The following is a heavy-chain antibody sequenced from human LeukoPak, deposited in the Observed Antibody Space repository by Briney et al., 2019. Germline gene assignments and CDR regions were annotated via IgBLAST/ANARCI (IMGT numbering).Heavy chain of an antibody. V-gene: IGHV4-4*07. CDR3: ARERTAYSSSWNLDY. CDR2: IYTSGST. CDR1: GGSFSGYY. Sequence: SETLSLTCAVYGGSFSGYYWSWMRQPAGKGLEWIGHIYTSGSTNYNPSLKSRVTISIDTSKNQFSLKLSSVTAADTAVYYCARERTAYSSSWNLDYWGQGTLVTVSS. D-gene: IGHD6-13*01. J-gene: IGHJ4*02.